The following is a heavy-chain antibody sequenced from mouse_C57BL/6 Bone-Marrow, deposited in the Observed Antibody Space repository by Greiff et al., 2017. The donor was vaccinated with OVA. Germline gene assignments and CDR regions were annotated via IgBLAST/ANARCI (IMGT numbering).Heavy chain of an antibody. D-gene: IGHD1-1*01. Sequence: QVQLQQPGAELMKPGASVKMSCKASGYTFTSYWITWVKQRPGQGLEWIGDIYPGSGSTNYNEKFKSKATLTVDTSSSTAYMQLSSLTSEDSAVYYCARSGITTVVGDYFDYWGQGTTLTVSS. CDR1: GYTFTSYW. CDR2: IYPGSGST. J-gene: IGHJ2*01. V-gene: IGHV1-55*01. CDR3: ARSGITTVVGDYFDY.